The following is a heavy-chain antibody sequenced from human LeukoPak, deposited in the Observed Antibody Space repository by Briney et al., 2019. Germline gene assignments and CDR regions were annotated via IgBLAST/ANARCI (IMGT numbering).Heavy chain of an antibody. CDR2: INSDGSST. D-gene: IGHD3-3*01. V-gene: IGHV3-74*01. Sequence: GGSLRLPCAASGFTFSSYWMHWVRQAPGKGLVWVSRINSDGSSTSYADSVKGRFTISRDNAKNTLYLQMNSLRAEDTAVYYCARDRDYDFWSGPDAFDIWGQGTMVTVSS. J-gene: IGHJ3*02. CDR1: GFTFSSYW. CDR3: ARDRDYDFWSGPDAFDI.